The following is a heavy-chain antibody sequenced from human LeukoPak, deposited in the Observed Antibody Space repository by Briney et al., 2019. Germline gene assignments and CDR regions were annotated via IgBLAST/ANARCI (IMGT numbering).Heavy chain of an antibody. V-gene: IGHV3-66*02. D-gene: IGHD1-26*01. CDR3: ASSSGPDAFDI. CDR2: IYSGGST. Sequence: PGGSLRLSCAASGFTVSSNYMSWVRQAPGKGLEWVSVIYSGGSTYYADSVKGRFTISRDNSKNTLYLQMNSLRAGDTAVYYCASSSGPDAFDIWGQGTMVTVSS. J-gene: IGHJ3*02. CDR1: GFTVSSNY.